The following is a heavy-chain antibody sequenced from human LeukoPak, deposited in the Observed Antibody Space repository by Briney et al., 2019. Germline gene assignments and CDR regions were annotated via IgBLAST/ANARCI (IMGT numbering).Heavy chain of an antibody. J-gene: IGHJ5*02. V-gene: IGHV1-69*02. Sequence: SVKVSCKASGGTFSSYTISWVRQAPGQGLEWMGRIIPILGIANYAQKFQGRVTITADKSTNTAYMEPSSMRSEDTAVYYCARSEYSSSWHWFDPWGQGTLVTVSS. CDR3: ARSEYSSSWHWFDP. CDR2: IIPILGIA. CDR1: GGTFSSYT. D-gene: IGHD6-13*01.